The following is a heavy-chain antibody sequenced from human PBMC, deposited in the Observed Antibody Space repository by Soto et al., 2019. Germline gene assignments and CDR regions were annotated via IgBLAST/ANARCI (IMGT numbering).Heavy chain of an antibody. J-gene: IGHJ6*02. D-gene: IGHD2-8*01. CDR1: GGTFSRYA. CDR3: ARVPPGTGMVDNYYYYGMDV. Sequence: SLKVSCKASGGTFSRYAISWVRQAPGQGLEWMGGVIPVFRRPDYAQKFQGRLTISADQSTGTVYMELSRLRSEDTAVYYCARVPPGTGMVDNYYYYGMDVWGQGTTVTVSS. V-gene: IGHV1-69*13. CDR2: VIPVFRRP.